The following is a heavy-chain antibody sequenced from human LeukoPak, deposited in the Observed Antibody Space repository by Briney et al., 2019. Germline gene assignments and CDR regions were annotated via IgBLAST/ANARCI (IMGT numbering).Heavy chain of an antibody. D-gene: IGHD1-26*01. J-gene: IGHJ3*02. V-gene: IGHV4-59*08. CDR2: IYSSGST. CDR1: GCSISSYD. CDR3: GRQGSGGRAFDI. Sequence: KPSETLSLTCTASGCSISSYDLSWIRQPPGKGLEWIAYIYSSGSTNSNPSLKSRVTISVDTSKSQFSLKMTSVAAADTAVYYCGRQGSGGRAFDIWGQGTMVTVSS.